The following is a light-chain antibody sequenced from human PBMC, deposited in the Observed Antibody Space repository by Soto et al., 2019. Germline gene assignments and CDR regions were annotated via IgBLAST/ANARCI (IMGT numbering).Light chain of an antibody. CDR1: QSVGSN. V-gene: IGKV3-15*01. CDR2: GAS. Sequence: EIVLTHSPATLSVSPGERATLSCRASQSVGSNLAWYQQKPGQAPRLLIYGASTRATGIPARFSGSGSGTEFTLTLSSLLSEDFAVYYCQQYNNWPPLTFGGGTKVESK. J-gene: IGKJ4*01. CDR3: QQYNNWPPLT.